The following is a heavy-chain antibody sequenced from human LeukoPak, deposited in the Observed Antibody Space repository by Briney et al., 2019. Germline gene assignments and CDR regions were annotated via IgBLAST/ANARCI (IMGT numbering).Heavy chain of an antibody. Sequence: PGGSLRLSCAASGFTFSGYSMNWVRQAPGKGLEWVSSISSSSTYIYYADSMKGRFTISRDNPKNSLYLQMNSLRAEDTAVYYCARGRETPPTGFDYWGQGTLVTVSS. CDR3: ARGRETPPTGFDY. CDR1: GFTFSGYS. V-gene: IGHV3-21*01. CDR2: ISSSSTYI. J-gene: IGHJ4*02. D-gene: IGHD1-1*01.